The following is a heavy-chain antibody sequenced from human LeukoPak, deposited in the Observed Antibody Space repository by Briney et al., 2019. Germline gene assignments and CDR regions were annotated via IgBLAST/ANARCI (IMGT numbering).Heavy chain of an antibody. Sequence: PGGSLRLSCAASGFTFSSYEMNWVRHSPGKGLEWVGRIYSIADGGTTDYVAPVKGRFTISRDDSKNTLFLQMNSLKTEDTAVYFCTTDPTYWGQGTLVTVSS. V-gene: IGHV3-15*01. J-gene: IGHJ4*02. CDR3: TTDPTY. CDR1: GFTFSSYE. CDR2: IYSIADGGTT.